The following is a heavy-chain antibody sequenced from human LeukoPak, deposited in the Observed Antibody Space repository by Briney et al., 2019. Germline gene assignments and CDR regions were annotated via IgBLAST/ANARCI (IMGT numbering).Heavy chain of an antibody. D-gene: IGHD3-22*01. CDR1: GGSISSYY. V-gene: IGHV4-4*07. CDR3: AREVDSSGYYYESFFDY. Sequence: PSETLSLTCTVSGGSISSYYWSWIRQPAGKGLEWIGRIYTSGSTNYNPSLKSRVTMSVDTSKNQFSLKLSSVTAADTAVYYCAREVDSSGYYYESFFDYWGQGTLVTVSS. CDR2: IYTSGST. J-gene: IGHJ4*02.